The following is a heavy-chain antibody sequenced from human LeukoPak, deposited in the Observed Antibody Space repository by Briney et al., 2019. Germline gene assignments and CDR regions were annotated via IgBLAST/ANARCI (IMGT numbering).Heavy chain of an antibody. V-gene: IGHV3-11*06. D-gene: IGHD4-17*01. CDR2: ISSSSSYT. Sequence: GGSLRLSCTASVFTFSDYYMSWIRQAPGKGLEWVSYISSSSSYTNYADSVKGRFTISRDNAKNSLYLQMNSLRAEDTAVYYCARGGMTTVTIFDYWGQGTLVTVSS. CDR3: ARGGMTTVTIFDY. CDR1: VFTFSDYY. J-gene: IGHJ4*02.